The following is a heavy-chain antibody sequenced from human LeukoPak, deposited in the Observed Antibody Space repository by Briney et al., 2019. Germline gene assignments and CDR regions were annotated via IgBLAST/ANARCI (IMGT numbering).Heavy chain of an antibody. CDR3: ARDKGVVTTNFDY. D-gene: IGHD3-3*01. CDR1: GFTFSSYW. V-gene: IGHV3-7*01. Sequence: PGGSLRPSCAASGFTFSSYWMCWVRQAPGKGLEWVANIKQDGSEKYYVDSVKGRFTISRDNAKNSLYLQMNSLRAEDTAVYYCARDKGVVTTNFDYWGQGTLVTVSS. CDR2: IKQDGSEK. J-gene: IGHJ4*02.